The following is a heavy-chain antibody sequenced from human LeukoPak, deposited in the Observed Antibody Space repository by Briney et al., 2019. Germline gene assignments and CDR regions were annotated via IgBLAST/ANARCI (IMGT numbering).Heavy chain of an antibody. J-gene: IGHJ5*02. D-gene: IGHD2-2*01. CDR3: ASCLGTYCSSTGFDP. V-gene: IGHV1-8*01. Sequence: GASVKVSCKASGYTFTSYDINWVRQATGQGLEWMGWMNPNSGNTGYAQKFQGRVTMTRNTSISTAYMELSSLRSEDTAVYYCASCLGTYCSSTGFDPWAREPWSPSPQ. CDR2: MNPNSGNT. CDR1: GYTFTSYD.